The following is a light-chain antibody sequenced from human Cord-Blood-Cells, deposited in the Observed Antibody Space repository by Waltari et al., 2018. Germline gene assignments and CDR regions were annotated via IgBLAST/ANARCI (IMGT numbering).Light chain of an antibody. V-gene: IGLV2-23*01. J-gene: IGLJ3*02. CDR3: CSYAGSSTWV. CDR2: EGS. CDR1: SSDVGSYNL. Sequence: QSALTQPASVSGSPGQSITISCPGTSSDVGSYNLVSWYQHHPGKAPKLMIYEGSKRPSGVANRFSGSKSGNPASLTISGLQAEDEADYYCCSYAGSSTWVFGGGTKLTV.